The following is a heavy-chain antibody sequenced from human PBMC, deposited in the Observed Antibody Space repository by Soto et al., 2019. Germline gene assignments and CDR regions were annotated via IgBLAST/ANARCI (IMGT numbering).Heavy chain of an antibody. CDR3: AKSPRGDAYGDWYFDL. V-gene: IGHV3-23*01. CDR1: GFTFTSYA. D-gene: IGHD3-16*01. J-gene: IGHJ2*01. CDR2: VRPTGVT. Sequence: VQVLESGGGLVQPGGSLRLSCVTSGFTFTSYALTWVRLAPGRGLEWVSGVRPTGVTYYPDSVKGRFTISRDISKNSLYLQLESLKAEDTAIYFCAKSPRGDAYGDWYFDLWVRGTQVTVSS.